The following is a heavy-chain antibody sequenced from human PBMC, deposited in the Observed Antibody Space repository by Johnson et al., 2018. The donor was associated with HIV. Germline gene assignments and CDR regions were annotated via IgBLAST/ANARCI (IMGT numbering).Heavy chain of an antibody. J-gene: IGHJ3*02. CDR3: ARDRGIAARPFRYAFDI. V-gene: IGHV3-30*04. D-gene: IGHD6-6*01. Sequence: QVQLVESGGGVVQPGGSLRLSCAASGFTFNYYAMHWVRQAPGKGLEWVAVIWFDGSNKYYADSVKGRFTISRDNSKNTLYLQMNSLRAEDTAVYYCARDRGIAARPFRYAFDIWGQGTMVTVSS. CDR1: GFTFNYYA. CDR2: IWFDGSNK.